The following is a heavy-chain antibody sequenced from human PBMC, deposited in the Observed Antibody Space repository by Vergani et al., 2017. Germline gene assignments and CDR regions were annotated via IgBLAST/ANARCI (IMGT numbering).Heavy chain of an antibody. CDR2: VSGSSATP. V-gene: IGHV3-23*04. J-gene: IGHJ4*02. CDR1: GFTFSNYG. CDR3: TKGSRGYTGYFFDY. Sequence: VQLVESGGGVVQPGESLRLSCEASGFTFSNYGMHWVRQAPGKGLEWVSSVSGSSATPYYADSVKGRFIISRDNSKNTLHLQMNSLRADDTAVYYCTKGSRGYTGYFFDYWGQGTLATVSS. D-gene: IGHD5-12*01.